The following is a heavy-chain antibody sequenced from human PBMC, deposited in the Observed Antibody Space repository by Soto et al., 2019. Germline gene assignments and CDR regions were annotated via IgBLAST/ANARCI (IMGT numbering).Heavy chain of an antibody. CDR2: IYYSGST. CDR1: GGFISSSSYY. Sequence: SETLSLTCTVSGGFISSSSYYWGWIRQPPGKGLERIGSIYYSGSTYYNPSLKSRVTISVDTSKNQFSLKLSSVTAADTAVYYCAGAIGYYSFLTDYWGQGTLVTVSS. J-gene: IGHJ4*02. D-gene: IGHD3-3*01. V-gene: IGHV4-39*01. CDR3: AGAIGYYSFLTDY.